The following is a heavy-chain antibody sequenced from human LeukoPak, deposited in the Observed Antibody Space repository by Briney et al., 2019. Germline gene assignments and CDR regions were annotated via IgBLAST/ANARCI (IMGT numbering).Heavy chain of an antibody. CDR2: IDWDDDK. Sequence: SSPTLVNPTQTLTLTCTLSGFSLSTSGMCVSWIRQPPGKALEWLALIDWDDDKYYSTSLKTRLTISKDTSKNQVVLTMTNIDPVDTATYYCARIPPAFYYYGMDVWGQGTTVTVSS. V-gene: IGHV2-70*01. CDR3: ARIPPAFYYYGMDV. CDR1: GFSLSTSGMC. J-gene: IGHJ6*02.